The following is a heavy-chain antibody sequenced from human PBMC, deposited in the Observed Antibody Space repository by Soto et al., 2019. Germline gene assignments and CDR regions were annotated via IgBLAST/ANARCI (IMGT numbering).Heavy chain of an antibody. Sequence: PSETLSLTCTVSGGSISSGGYYWSWIRQHPGKGLEWIGYIYYSGSTYYNPSLKSRVTISVDTSKNQFSLKLSSVTAADTAVYYCARVLWFGELLGGGIYYYYYMDVWGKGTTVTVSS. CDR3: ARVLWFGELLGGGIYYYYYMDV. J-gene: IGHJ6*03. CDR1: GGSISSGGYY. D-gene: IGHD3-10*01. V-gene: IGHV4-31*03. CDR2: IYYSGST.